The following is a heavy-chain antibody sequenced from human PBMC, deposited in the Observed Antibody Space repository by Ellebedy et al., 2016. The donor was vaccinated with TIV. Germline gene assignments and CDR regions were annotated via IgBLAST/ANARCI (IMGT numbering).Heavy chain of an antibody. J-gene: IGHJ2*01. V-gene: IGHV3-23*01. CDR3: AKDPYYGSGYFDL. CDR1: GFNFKIYS. CDR2: ISGRGFNT. D-gene: IGHD3-16*01. Sequence: GESLKISXEASGFNFKIYSMAWVRQAPGKGLEWVSSISGRGFNTYYEDSVKGRFTISRDNSKNTLYLQMNSLRAEDTAFYFCAKDPYYGSGYFDLWGRGTLVTVSS.